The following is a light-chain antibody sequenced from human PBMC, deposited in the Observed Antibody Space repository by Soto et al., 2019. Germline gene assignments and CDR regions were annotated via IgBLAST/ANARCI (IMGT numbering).Light chain of an antibody. V-gene: IGKV1-39*01. CDR2: AAS. CDR3: QESYSTLSIT. CDR1: ESISRH. J-gene: IGKJ5*01. Sequence: DIQMTQSPSSLSASVGDRVTITCRASESISRHLNWYQQKPGNAPKLLIYAASSLQNGVPSRFSGSGSGTDFTLTISNRQPGDFATYYCQESYSTLSITFGQGTRLETK.